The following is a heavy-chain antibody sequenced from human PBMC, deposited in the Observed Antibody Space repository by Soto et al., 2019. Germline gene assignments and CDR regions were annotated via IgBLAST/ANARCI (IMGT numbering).Heavy chain of an antibody. Sequence: PVGSLRLSCAFSVLTVSRTQMSCVRDSPGKWLQWVSVIYSAGRTYYANAVKGRFTISRDISENKIFLELNGLKVDDTAVYYCARARGTEYSPYIFFQYWGRGTGVTVSS. J-gene: IGHJ4*01. V-gene: IGHV3-53*01. CDR3: ARARGTEYSPYIFFQY. D-gene: IGHD1-26*01. CDR1: VLTVSRTQ. CDR2: IYSAGRT.